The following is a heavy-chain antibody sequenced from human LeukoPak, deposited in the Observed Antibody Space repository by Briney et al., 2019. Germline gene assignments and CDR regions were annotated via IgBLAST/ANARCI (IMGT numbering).Heavy chain of an antibody. CDR1: GGSISSGSYY. J-gene: IGHJ4*02. Sequence: LSETLSLTCTVSGGSISSGSYYWSWIRQPAGKGLEWIGRIYTSGSTNYNPSLKSRVTISVDTSKNQFSLKLSSVTAADTAVYYCASRKLGNDYWGQGTLVTVSS. CDR3: ASRKLGNDY. D-gene: IGHD7-27*01. CDR2: IYTSGST. V-gene: IGHV4-61*02.